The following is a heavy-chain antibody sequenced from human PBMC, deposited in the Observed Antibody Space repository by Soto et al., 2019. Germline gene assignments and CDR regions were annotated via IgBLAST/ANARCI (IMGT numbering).Heavy chain of an antibody. CDR2: ISSGGDTM. Sequence: GGSLRLSCAASGGTCSDYYMSWIRQAPGKGLEWISYISSGGDTMYYVDSVKGRFTISRDNAKNSLYLQMDSLGAEDTALYFCAKDHRHGSDWTERKFDSWGQGTLVTVSS. CDR3: AKDHRHGSDWTERKFDS. J-gene: IGHJ4*02. D-gene: IGHD6-19*01. V-gene: IGHV3-11*01. CDR1: GGTCSDYY.